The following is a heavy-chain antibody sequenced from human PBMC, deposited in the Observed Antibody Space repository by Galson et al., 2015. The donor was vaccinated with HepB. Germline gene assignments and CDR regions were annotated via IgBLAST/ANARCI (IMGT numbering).Heavy chain of an antibody. CDR3: ARATLGWFDP. CDR1: GFTFSIYT. J-gene: IGHJ5*02. CDR2: INTGGATT. D-gene: IGHD2/OR15-2a*01. Sequence: SLRLSCAASGFTFSIYTMTWVRQAPGKGLEWVASINTGGATTYYADSVKGRFTISRDNSKNTLYVQMNSLRAEDSAVYYCARATLGWFDPWGQGTLVTVSS. V-gene: IGHV3-23*01.